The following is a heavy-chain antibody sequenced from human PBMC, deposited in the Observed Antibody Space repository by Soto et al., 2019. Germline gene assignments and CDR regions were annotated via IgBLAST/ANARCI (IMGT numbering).Heavy chain of an antibody. CDR1: GGTFSSYT. J-gene: IGHJ2*01. CDR2: IIPIFGTA. CDR3: ARGNHRWLQLWYFDL. Sequence: QVQLVQSGAEVKKPGPSVTVSCKASGGTFSSYTISWVRQAPGQGLEWMGGIIPIFGTANYAQKFQGRVTITADESTSTAYREVSSRRSEDTVVYYCARGNHRWLQLWYFDLWGRGTLVTVSS. D-gene: IGHD5-12*01. V-gene: IGHV1-69*12.